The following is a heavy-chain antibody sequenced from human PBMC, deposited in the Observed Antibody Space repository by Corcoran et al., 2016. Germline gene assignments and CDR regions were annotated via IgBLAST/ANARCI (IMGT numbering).Heavy chain of an antibody. V-gene: IGHV4-59*01. CDR3: AGHPMAFGGVVVVDY. D-gene: IGHD3-16*02. Sequence: QVQLQESGPGLVKPSETLSLTCSVSGGSISSYYWSWIRQPPGKGLEWIGYIHYSGSTNHNPSLGGRVTISVDTSKNQISLKRRSVTAADTAVYYCAGHPMAFGGVVVVDYWGQGTLVTVSS. CDR1: GGSISSYY. CDR2: IHYSGST. J-gene: IGHJ4*02.